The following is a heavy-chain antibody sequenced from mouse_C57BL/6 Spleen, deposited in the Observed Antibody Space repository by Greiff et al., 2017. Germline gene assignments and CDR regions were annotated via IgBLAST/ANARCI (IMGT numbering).Heavy chain of an antibody. J-gene: IGHJ1*03. CDR2: IDPEDGET. CDR1: GFNIKDYY. CDR3: AFHYYGSSYDWYFDV. Sequence: VQLQQSGAELVKPGASVKLSCTASGFNIKDYYMHWVKQRTEQGLEWIGRIDPEDGETKYAPKFQGKATITADTSSNTAYLQRSSLTSEDTAVYYCAFHYYGSSYDWYFDVWGTGTTVTVSS. D-gene: IGHD1-1*01. V-gene: IGHV14-2*01.